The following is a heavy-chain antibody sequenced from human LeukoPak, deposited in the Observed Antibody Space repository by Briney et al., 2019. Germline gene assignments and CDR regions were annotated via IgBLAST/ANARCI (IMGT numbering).Heavy chain of an antibody. CDR2: INPKSGGT. J-gene: IGHJ4*02. Sequence: GASVKVSCKTSRDTFIVSYIHWVRQAPGQGLEWMGWINPKSGGTNEAQKFHDRVTMTRDTSIRTAYMEVSRLRSDDTAVYYCARSPDILTGENFDYWGQGTLVTVSS. CDR3: ARSPDILTGENFDY. D-gene: IGHD3-9*01. CDR1: RDTFIVSY. V-gene: IGHV1-2*02.